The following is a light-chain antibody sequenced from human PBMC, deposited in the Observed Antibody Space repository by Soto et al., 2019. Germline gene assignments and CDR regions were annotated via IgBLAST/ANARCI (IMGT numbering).Light chain of an antibody. CDR3: QQFVDSPFT. J-gene: IGKJ3*01. CDR2: DAS. V-gene: IGKV3-20*01. CDR1: QSVGSTY. Sequence: EIVLTQSPDTLSLSPGERATLSCRASQSVGSTYLAWYQQKPGQAPRLLIYDASSRATGIPDRFSGSGSGTDFILTNSRLEPEDFAVYYCQQFVDSPFTFGPGTKVDMK.